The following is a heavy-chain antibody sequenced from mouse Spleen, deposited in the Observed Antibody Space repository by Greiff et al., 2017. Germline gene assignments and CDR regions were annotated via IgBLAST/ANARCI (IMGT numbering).Heavy chain of an antibody. CDR2: INSNGGST. CDR3: ARAYYSYYSYDGDWYFDV. D-gene: IGHD2-12*01. Sequence: DVKLVESGGGLVKPGGSLKLSCAASGFTFSSYAMSWVRQTPEKRLEWVAAINSNGGSTYYPDTVKDRFTISRDNAKNTLYLQMSSLRSEDTALYYCARAYYSYYSYDGDWYFDVWGAGTTVTVSS. CDR1: GFTFSSYA. J-gene: IGHJ1*01. V-gene: IGHV5-6-2*01.